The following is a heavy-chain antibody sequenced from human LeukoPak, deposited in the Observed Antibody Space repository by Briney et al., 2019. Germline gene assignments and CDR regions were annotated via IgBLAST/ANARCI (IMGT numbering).Heavy chain of an antibody. V-gene: IGHV3-48*03. D-gene: IGHD3-10*02. CDR2: ISSSGSTI. Sequence: GGSLRLSCVASGFTFSSYEMNWVRQAPGKGLEWVSYISSSGSTIYYADSVKCRFTTSRYDAKDSLYLQMNSLRAEDTAVYYCAELGITMIGGVWGKGTTVTISS. J-gene: IGHJ6*04. CDR1: GFTFSSYE. CDR3: AELGITMIGGV.